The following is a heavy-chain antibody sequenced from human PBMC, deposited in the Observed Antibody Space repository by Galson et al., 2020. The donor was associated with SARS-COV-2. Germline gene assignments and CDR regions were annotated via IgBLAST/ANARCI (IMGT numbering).Heavy chain of an antibody. CDR3: AKDMRRSAAMAYFDY. CDR1: GFTFDDYA. J-gene: IGHJ4*02. CDR2: ISWNSGSI. Sequence: GGSLRLSCAASGFTFDDYAMHWVRQAPGKGLEWVSGISWNSGSIGYADSVKGRFTISRDNAKNSLYLQMNSLRAEDTALYYCAKDMRRSAAMAYFDYWGQGTLVTVSS. D-gene: IGHD5-18*01. V-gene: IGHV3-9*01.